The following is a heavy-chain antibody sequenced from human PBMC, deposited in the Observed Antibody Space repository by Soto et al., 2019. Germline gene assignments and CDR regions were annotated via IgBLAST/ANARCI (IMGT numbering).Heavy chain of an antibody. D-gene: IGHD2-8*01. CDR1: GGTFSSYA. CDR2: IIPIFGTA. J-gene: IGHJ4*02. Sequence: QVQLVQSGAEVKKPGSSVKVSCKASGGTFSSYAISWVRQAPGQGLEWMGGIIPIFGTANYAQKFQGRVTXXAXXSTSTAYMELSSLRPEDTAVYYCATDGDCTNGVCPAYYFDYWGQGTLVTVSS. V-gene: IGHV1-69*12. CDR3: ATDGDCTNGVCPAYYFDY.